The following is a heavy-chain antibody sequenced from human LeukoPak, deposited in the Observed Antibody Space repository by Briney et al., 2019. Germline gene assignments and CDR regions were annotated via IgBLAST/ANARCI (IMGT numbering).Heavy chain of an antibody. CDR1: GFTFSSYA. V-gene: IGHV3-23*01. CDR2: ISGSGGST. J-gene: IGHJ4*02. Sequence: GGSLRLSCAASGFTFSSYAMSWVRQAPGKGLEWVSAISGSGGSTYYADSVKGRFTISRDNSKNTLYLQMNSLRAEDTAVYYCAKDRAGSSSGWYEGDYWGQGTLVTVSS. CDR3: AKDRAGSSSGWYEGDY. D-gene: IGHD6-19*01.